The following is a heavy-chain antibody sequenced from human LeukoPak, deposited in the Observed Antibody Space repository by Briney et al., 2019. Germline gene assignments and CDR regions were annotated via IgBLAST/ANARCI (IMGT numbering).Heavy chain of an antibody. CDR2: IYPRDGST. J-gene: IGHJ4*02. CDR1: GYIFTNNY. CDR3: ARDQEGFDY. V-gene: IGHV1-46*01. Sequence: ASVTVSCKASGYIFTNNYLHWVRQAPGQGLEWVGMIYPRDGSTSYAQNFQGRVTVTRDTSTTTVHMELRGLRSEDTAVYYCARDQEGFDYWGQGTVVTVSS.